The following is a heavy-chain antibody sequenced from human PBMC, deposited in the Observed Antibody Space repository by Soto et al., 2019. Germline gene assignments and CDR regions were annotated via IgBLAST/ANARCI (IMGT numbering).Heavy chain of an antibody. CDR2: ISYDGSVK. D-gene: IGHD4-17*01. CDR1: GFTFSTYG. Sequence: QVHLVESGGGVVQPGRSLRLSCAASGFTFSTYGMHWVRQAPGKGLEWVAVISYDGSVKYYADSVKGRFTISRDNSKNTLYLQMHSLRAEDTAVYSCAKDGDAHSFDVWGQGT. J-gene: IGHJ3*01. CDR3: AKDGDAHSFDV. V-gene: IGHV3-30*18.